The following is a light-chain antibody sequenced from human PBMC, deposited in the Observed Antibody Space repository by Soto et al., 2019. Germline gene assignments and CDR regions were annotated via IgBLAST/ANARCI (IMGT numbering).Light chain of an antibody. CDR3: QHYNSYSEA. V-gene: IGKV1-5*03. Sequence: QVSRCRATMSASLVESCTIPCRASQTISSWLAWYQQKPGKAPKLLIYKASTLKSGVPSRFSGSGPGTEFTLTISSLQPDDFATYYCQHYNSYSEASGHGTKADNK. CDR1: QTISSW. J-gene: IGKJ1*01. CDR2: KAS.